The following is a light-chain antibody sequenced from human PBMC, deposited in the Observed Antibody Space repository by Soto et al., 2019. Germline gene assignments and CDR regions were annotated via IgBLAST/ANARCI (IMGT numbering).Light chain of an antibody. V-gene: IGKV3-15*01. J-gene: IGKJ1*01. Sequence: EIVMTQSPATLSVSPGERATRSCRASQSVSSNLAWYQQKPGQAPRLLIYGASTRATGIPARFSGSGSGTEFTLTMSSLQSEDFAVYYCQQYNNWPWTFGQGTKVDI. CDR3: QQYNNWPWT. CDR1: QSVSSN. CDR2: GAS.